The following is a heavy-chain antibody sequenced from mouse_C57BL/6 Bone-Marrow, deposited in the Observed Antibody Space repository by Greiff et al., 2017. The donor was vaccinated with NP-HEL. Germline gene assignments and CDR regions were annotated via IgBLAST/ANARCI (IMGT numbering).Heavy chain of an antibody. J-gene: IGHJ2*01. D-gene: IGHD4-1*02. V-gene: IGHV10-1*01. CDR3: VRHSNWQYYFDY. Sequence: EVQRVESGGGLVQPKGSLKLSCAASGFSFNTYAMNWVRQAPGKGLEWVARIRSKSNNYATYYADSVKDRFTISRDDSESMLYLQMNNLKTEDTAMYYCVRHSNWQYYFDYWGQGTTLTVSS. CDR2: IRSKSNNYAT. CDR1: GFSFNTYA.